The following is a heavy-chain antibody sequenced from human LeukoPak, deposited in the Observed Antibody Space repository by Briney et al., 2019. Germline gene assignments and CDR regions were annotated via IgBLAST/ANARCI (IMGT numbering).Heavy chain of an antibody. Sequence: GGSLRLSCAASGFTVSSNYMSWVRQAPGKGLEWVSVIYSGGSTFYADSVKGRFTISRDISKNTLSLQMNSLRAEDTAVYYCARHGSITMVRGRLRYYYMDVWGKGTTVTISS. V-gene: IGHV3-53*01. D-gene: IGHD3-10*01. CDR3: ARHGSITMVRGRLRYYYMDV. CDR2: IYSGGST. J-gene: IGHJ6*03. CDR1: GFTVSSNY.